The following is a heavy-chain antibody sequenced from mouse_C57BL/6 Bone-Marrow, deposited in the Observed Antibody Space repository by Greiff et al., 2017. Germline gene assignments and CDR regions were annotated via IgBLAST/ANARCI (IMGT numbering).Heavy chain of an antibody. Sequence: EVQLQQSGPELVKPGASVKISCKASGYSFTGYYMNWVKQSPEKSLEWIGEINPSTGGTTYNQKFKAKATLTVDKSSSTAYMQLKSLTSEDSAVYYCARRDYYGSSYDFDYWGQGTTLTVSS. J-gene: IGHJ2*01. CDR1: GYSFTGYY. D-gene: IGHD1-1*01. CDR2: INPSTGGT. V-gene: IGHV1-42*01. CDR3: ARRDYYGSSYDFDY.